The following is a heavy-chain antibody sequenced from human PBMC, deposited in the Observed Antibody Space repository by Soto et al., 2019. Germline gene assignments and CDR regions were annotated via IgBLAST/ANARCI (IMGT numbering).Heavy chain of an antibody. Sequence: ASVKVSCKASGYTFTSYGISWVRQAPGQGLECMGWISAYNGNTNYAQKLQGRVTMTTDTSTSTVYMELSSLRSEDTAVYYCARDLRVLDYGGNSWYHGMDVWGQGTTVTVSS. CDR2: ISAYNGNT. V-gene: IGHV1-18*04. J-gene: IGHJ6*02. CDR3: ARDLRVLDYGGNSWYHGMDV. D-gene: IGHD4-17*01. CDR1: GYTFTSYG.